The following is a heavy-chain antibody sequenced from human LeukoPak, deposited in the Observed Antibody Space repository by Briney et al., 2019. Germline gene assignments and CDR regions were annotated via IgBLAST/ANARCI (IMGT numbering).Heavy chain of an antibody. D-gene: IGHD4-11*01. CDR1: GSSFTSSSYD. CDR2: IYSTGGT. J-gene: IGHJ4*02. Sequence: SETLCLPCCVLGSSFTSSSYDWGWIRQATARGVGWIAIIYSTGGTYYRPSMKSRLTKPVDTSKTQSCLKPSSVTAAAPAVYYCARHCGTRVTLAEINYFDYWGQGTLVIVSS. V-gene: IGHV4-39*01. CDR3: ARHCGTRVTLAEINYFDY.